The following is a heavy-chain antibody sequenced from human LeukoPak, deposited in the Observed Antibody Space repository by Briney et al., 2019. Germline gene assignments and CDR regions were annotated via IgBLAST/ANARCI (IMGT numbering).Heavy chain of an antibody. V-gene: IGHV3-30*04. CDR2: ISYDGSNK. Sequence: PGRSLRLSCAASGFTFSSYAMHWVRQAPGKGLEWVAVISYDGSNKYYADSVEGRFTISRDNSKNTLYLQMNSLRAEDTAVYYCARGRAAGWGDFDYWGQGTLVTVSS. D-gene: IGHD6-13*01. J-gene: IGHJ4*02. CDR1: GFTFSSYA. CDR3: ARGRAAGWGDFDY.